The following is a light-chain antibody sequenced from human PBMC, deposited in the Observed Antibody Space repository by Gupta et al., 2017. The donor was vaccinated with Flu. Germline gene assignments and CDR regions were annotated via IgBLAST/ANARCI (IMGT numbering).Light chain of an antibody. J-gene: IGLJ3*02. Sequence: SYELPQPPSVSVSPGQTARITCSGDALPKKYAYWYQQKSGQAPVLVIYEDTKRPSGIPARFSGSSSGTKASLTINEAQVEDEADFYCFSTDSSGNHRVFGGGTKLTVL. V-gene: IGLV3-10*01. CDR1: ALPKKY. CDR2: EDT. CDR3: FSTDSSGNHRV.